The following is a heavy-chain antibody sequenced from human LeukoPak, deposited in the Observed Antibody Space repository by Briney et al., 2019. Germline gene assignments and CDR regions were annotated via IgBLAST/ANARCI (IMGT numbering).Heavy chain of an antibody. D-gene: IGHD2-21*01. CDR1: GYTFTSYD. V-gene: IGHV1-8*03. CDR3: ARSLSTDWSPLGY. J-gene: IGHJ4*02. Sequence: ASVKVSCKASGYTFTSYDINWVRQATGQGLEWMGWMNPNSGNTGYAQKFQGRVTITRSTSISTAYMELSSLRSEDTAVYYCARSLSTDWSPLGYWGQGTLDTVSS. CDR2: MNPNSGNT.